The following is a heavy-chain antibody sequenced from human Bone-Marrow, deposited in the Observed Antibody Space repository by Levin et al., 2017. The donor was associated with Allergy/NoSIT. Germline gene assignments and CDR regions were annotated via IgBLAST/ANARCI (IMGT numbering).Heavy chain of an antibody. CDR1: GGTFSSYA. CDR2: IIPIFGTA. Sequence: SVKVSCKASGGTFSSYAISWVRQAPGQGLEWMGGIIPIFGTANYAQKFQGRVTITADESTSTAYMELSSLRSEDTAVYYCATGLESRFGELFAYYDDYGMDVWGQGTTVTVSS. CDR3: ATGLESRFGELFAYYDDYGMDV. J-gene: IGHJ6*02. V-gene: IGHV1-69*13. D-gene: IGHD3-10*01.